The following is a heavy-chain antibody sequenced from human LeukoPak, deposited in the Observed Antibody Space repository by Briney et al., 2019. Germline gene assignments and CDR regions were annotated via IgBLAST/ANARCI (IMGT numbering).Heavy chain of an antibody. CDR3: ASMEEVYSGSFYGMDV. CDR1: GYTFTGYY. Sequence: ASVKVSCKASGYTFTGYYMHWVRQAPGQGLEWMGWINPNSGGTNYAQKFQGRVTMTRDTSISTAYMELSRLRSDDTAVYYCASMEEVYSGSFYGMDVWGQGTTVTVSS. CDR2: INPNSGGT. V-gene: IGHV1-2*02. J-gene: IGHJ6*02. D-gene: IGHD6-6*01.